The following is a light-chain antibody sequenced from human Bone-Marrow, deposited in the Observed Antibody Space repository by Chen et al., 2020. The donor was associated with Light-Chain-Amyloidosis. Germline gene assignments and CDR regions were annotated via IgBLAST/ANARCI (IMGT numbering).Light chain of an antibody. J-gene: IGLJ3*02. Sequence: SYVLTQPSSVSVAPGQTATIACGGNNIGSTSVHWYQQTPGQAPLLVVYDDSARPSGIPERLCGCNSGNTATLTISRVEAGDEADYYCQVWDRSSDRPVFGGGTKLTVL. CDR1: NIGSTS. CDR3: QVWDRSSDRPV. V-gene: IGLV3-21*02. CDR2: DDS.